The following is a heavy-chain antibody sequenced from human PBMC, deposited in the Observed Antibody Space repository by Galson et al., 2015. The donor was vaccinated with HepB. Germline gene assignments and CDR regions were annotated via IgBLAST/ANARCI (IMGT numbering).Heavy chain of an antibody. D-gene: IGHD1-7*01. CDR2: IRFDGTNK. CDR1: GFIFSSYG. CDR3: SNQPYGGNSPKDYYFDS. J-gene: IGHJ4*02. V-gene: IGHV3-30*02. Sequence: SLRLSCAASGFIFSSYGMHWVRQAPGKGLEWVAYIRFDGTNKYYAASVKGRFTISRDNSKNTLYLQMNSLTTEDTAVYYCSNQPYGGNSPKDYYFDSWGQGTLVTVSS.